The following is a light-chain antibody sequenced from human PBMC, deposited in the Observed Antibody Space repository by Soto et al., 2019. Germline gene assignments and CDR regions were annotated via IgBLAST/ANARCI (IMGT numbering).Light chain of an antibody. CDR3: QQYGSSPPYT. CDR1: QSVSSSY. V-gene: IGKV3-20*01. CDR2: GAS. Sequence: EIVLTQSPGTLSLSPGERATLSCRASQSVSSSYLAWYQQKPGQAPRLLIYGASSSATGIPDRFSGSGSGTDFTLTISRLEPEDFAVYYCQQYGSSPPYTFGQGXKL. J-gene: IGKJ2*01.